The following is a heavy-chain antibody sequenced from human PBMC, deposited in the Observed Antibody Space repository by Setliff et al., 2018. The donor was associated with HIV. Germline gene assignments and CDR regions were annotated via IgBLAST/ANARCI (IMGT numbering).Heavy chain of an antibody. CDR3: ARVFYSRGSGYYKGLDY. J-gene: IGHJ4*02. V-gene: IGHV1-46*01. CDR1: GYTFTSYY. CDR2: INPSGGST. D-gene: IGHD3-3*01. Sequence: ASVKVSCKASGYTFTSYYMHWVRQAPGQGLEWMGIINPSGGSTSYAQKFQGRVTMTRDTSTSTVYMELSSLRPEDTALYYCARVFYSRGSGYYKGLDYWGQGTLVTVSS.